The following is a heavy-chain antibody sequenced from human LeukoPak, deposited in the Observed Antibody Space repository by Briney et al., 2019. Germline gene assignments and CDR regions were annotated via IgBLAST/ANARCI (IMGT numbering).Heavy chain of an antibody. Sequence: PGRSLRLSCAASGFTFSSYAMHWVRQAPGKGLEWVAVISYDGSNKYYADSVKGRFTISRDNSKNTLYLQMNSLRAEDTAVYYCAREEGYCSSTSCPDAFDIWGQGTMVTVSS. CDR1: GFTFSSYA. J-gene: IGHJ3*02. CDR3: AREEGYCSSTSCPDAFDI. CDR2: ISYDGSNK. D-gene: IGHD2-2*01. V-gene: IGHV3-30*01.